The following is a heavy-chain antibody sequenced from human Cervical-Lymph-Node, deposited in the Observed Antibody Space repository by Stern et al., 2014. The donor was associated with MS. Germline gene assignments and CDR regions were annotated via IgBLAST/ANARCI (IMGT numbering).Heavy chain of an antibody. CDR2: IYPDDSDT. CDR1: GYSFNIYW. CDR3: ARRGMDV. J-gene: IGHJ6*02. V-gene: IGHV5-51*01. Sequence: EVQLVESGAEVKKPGESLTISCKGFGYSFNIYWIAWVRQRPGKGLEWMVIIYPDDSDTGYSPSFQGQVTFSVDKSISTAYLQWSSLKPSDTATYFCARRGMDVWGQGTSVTVSS.